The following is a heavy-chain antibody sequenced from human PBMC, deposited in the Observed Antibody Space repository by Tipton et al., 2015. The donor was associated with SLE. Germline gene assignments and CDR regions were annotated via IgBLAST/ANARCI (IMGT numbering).Heavy chain of an antibody. J-gene: IGHJ4*02. D-gene: IGHD6-19*01. CDR3: ARERLGQWLAFDY. Sequence: SLRLSCAASGFTFSSYAMHWVRQAPGKGLEWVAVISYHGTNEYYADSVKGRFTISRDNSKNTLSLQMNSLRAEDTAVYYCARERLGQWLAFDYWGQGTLVTVSS. V-gene: IGHV3-30-3*01. CDR1: GFTFSSYA. CDR2: ISYHGTNE.